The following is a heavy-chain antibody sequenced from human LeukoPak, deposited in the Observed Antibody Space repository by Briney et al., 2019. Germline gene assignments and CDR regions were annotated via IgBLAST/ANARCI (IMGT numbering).Heavy chain of an antibody. V-gene: IGHV4-61*02. D-gene: IGHD3-22*01. J-gene: IGHJ3*02. Sequence: PSETLSLTWTVSGGSISSSSYYWGWIRQPPGKGLEWIGRIYTSGSTNYNPSLKSRVTISVDTSKNQFSLKLSSVTAADTAVYYCASTSYDSRAFDIWGQGQWSPSLQ. CDR2: IYTSGST. CDR3: ASTSYDSRAFDI. CDR1: GGSISSSSYY.